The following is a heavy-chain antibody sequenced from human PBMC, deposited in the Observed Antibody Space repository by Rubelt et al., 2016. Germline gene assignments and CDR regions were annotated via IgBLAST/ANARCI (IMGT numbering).Heavy chain of an antibody. CDR3: ARQKGAVVPAAISWFDY. CDR1: GGSFSGYY. D-gene: IGHD2-2*02. V-gene: IGHV4-34*01. J-gene: IGHJ4*02. Sequence: QVQLQQWGAGLLKPSETLSLTCAVYGGSFSGYYWSWIRQPPGKGLEWIGSIYYSGSTYSNPSFRSRVTISVETSKNQFSLMLNSVTAADTAVYYGARQKGAVVPAAISWFDYWGQGTLVTVSS. CDR2: IYYSGST.